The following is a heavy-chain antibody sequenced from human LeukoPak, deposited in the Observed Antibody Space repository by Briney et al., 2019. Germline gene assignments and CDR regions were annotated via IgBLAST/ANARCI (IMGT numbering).Heavy chain of an antibody. CDR2: INHSGST. CDR1: GGSISNYY. D-gene: IGHD2-2*01. J-gene: IGHJ4*02. Sequence: SETLSLTCTVSGGSISNYYWSWIRQPPGKGLEWIGEINHSGSTNYNPSLKSRVTISVDTSKNQFSLKLSSVTAADTAVYYCARGGDLYCSSTSCYEDWGQGTLVTVSS. V-gene: IGHV4-34*01. CDR3: ARGGDLYCSSTSCYED.